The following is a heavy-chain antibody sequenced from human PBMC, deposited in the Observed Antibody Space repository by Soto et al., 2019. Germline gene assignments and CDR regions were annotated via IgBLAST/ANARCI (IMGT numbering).Heavy chain of an antibody. CDR1: GGSMSSSNW. CDR2: THHSGRT. J-gene: IGHJ3*02. D-gene: IGHD3-10*01. V-gene: IGHV4-4*02. CDR3: ARVWGGVFDI. Sequence: PSETLSLTCTVSGGSMSSSNWWNWVRQPPGKGLEWIGETHHSGRTNYNPSLKSRVTISVDKSKNHFSRKLSSVTAADTAVYYCARVWGGVFDIWGQGTMVTVSS.